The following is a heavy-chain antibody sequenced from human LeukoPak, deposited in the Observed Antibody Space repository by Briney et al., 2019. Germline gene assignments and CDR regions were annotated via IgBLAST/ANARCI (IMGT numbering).Heavy chain of an antibody. CDR2: ITSNNFI. CDR3: ARDRGSGSFESGYYFDS. CDR1: GFTFSSSG. J-gene: IGHJ4*02. D-gene: IGHD1-26*01. V-gene: IGHV3-21*04. Sequence: GGSLTLSCVASGFTFSSSGINWVRQAPGKGLEWVSSITSNNFIYYADSVKGRFTISRDNVKNSVDLQMNSLRREDTAIYYCARDRGSGSFESGYYFDSWGQGTLVTVSS.